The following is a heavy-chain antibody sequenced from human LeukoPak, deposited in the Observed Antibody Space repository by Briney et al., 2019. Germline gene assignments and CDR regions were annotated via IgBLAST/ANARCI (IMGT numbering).Heavy chain of an antibody. CDR3: ALNFDY. CDR2: IYYSGST. Sequence: SETLSLTCTVSGGSISTYYWSWIRQPPGKGLEWIGYIYYSGSTNYNPSLKSRVTISVDTSKNQFSLKLNSVTAADTAVYFCALNFDYWGQGTLVTVSS. V-gene: IGHV4-59*08. CDR1: GGSISTYY. J-gene: IGHJ4*02.